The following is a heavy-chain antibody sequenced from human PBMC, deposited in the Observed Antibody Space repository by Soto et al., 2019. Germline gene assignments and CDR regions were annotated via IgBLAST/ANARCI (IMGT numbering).Heavy chain of an antibody. Sequence: PGGSLRLSCAASGFTFTNYAMSWVRQAPGKGLEWVSSISGGGDSTFYADSVKGRFAISRDTSSNTLYLQMNSLRAEDTAVYYCTRRGDSYYYGMAVWGQGTTVTVSS. CDR1: GFTFTNYA. V-gene: IGHV3-23*01. CDR2: ISGGGDST. D-gene: IGHD3-10*01. J-gene: IGHJ6*02. CDR3: TRRGDSYYYGMAV.